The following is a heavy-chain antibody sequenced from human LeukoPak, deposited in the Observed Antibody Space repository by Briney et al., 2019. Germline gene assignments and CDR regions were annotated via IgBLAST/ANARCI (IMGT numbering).Heavy chain of an antibody. J-gene: IGHJ6*03. CDR1: GGSISSSSYY. D-gene: IGHD6-13*01. CDR3: ARDKRDSSSWYWNSHYYYYMDV. Sequence: PSETLSLTCTVSGGSISSSSYYWGWIRQPPGKGLEWIGSIYYSGSTYYNPSLKSRVTISVDTSKNQFSLKLSSVTAAGTAVYYCARDKRDSSSWYWNSHYYYYMDVWGKGTTVTVSS. V-gene: IGHV4-39*07. CDR2: IYYSGST.